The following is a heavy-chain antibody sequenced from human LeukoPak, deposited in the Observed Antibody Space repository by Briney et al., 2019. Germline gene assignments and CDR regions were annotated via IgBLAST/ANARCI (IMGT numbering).Heavy chain of an antibody. CDR3: ATRVMIAITTRGAFHI. V-gene: IGHV3-23*01. J-gene: IGHJ3*02. Sequence: GGSLRLSCAASGFTFSSYAMSWVRQTPGKGLEWVSAISGRGGSTFYADSVKGRFTISRDNSKKTLYLQMNSLRAEDTAMYYCATRVMIAITTRGAFHIWGQGTMVTVSS. CDR1: GFTFSSYA. CDR2: ISGRGGST. D-gene: IGHD3-16*01.